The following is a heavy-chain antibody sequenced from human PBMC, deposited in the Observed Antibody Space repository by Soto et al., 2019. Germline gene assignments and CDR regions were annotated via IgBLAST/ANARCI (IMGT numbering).Heavy chain of an antibody. CDR1: GYTFTSYA. CDR2: INAGNGNT. CDR3: ARDDSSSWYWFDP. D-gene: IGHD6-13*01. J-gene: IGHJ5*02. Sequence: ASVKVSCKASGYTFTSYAIHWVRQAPGQRLEWMGWINAGNGNTKYSQKFQGRVTITRDTSASTAYMELSSLRSEDTAVYYCARDDSSSWYWFDPWGQGTLVTVS. V-gene: IGHV1-3*01.